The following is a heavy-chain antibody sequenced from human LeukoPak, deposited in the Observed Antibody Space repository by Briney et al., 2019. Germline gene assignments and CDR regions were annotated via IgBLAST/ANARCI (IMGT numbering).Heavy chain of an antibody. CDR3: ARGLDSSSWYDGFDY. CDR2: IYTSGST. V-gene: IGHV4-4*07. Sequence: SETLSLTCTVSGGSIMSYYWTRIRQPAGKGLEWIGRIYTSGSTNYNPSLKSRVTMSVDTSKNQFSLKLSSVTAADTAVYYCARGLDSSSWYDGFDYWGQGTLVTVSS. J-gene: IGHJ4*02. D-gene: IGHD6-13*01. CDR1: GGSIMSYY.